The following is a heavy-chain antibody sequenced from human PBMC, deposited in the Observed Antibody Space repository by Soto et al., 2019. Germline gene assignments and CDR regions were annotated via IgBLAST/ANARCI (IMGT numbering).Heavy chain of an antibody. V-gene: IGHV3-7*01. J-gene: IGHJ4*02. CDR3: ASTWSGYYYFDS. CDR2: IKQDGSEK. D-gene: IGHD3-3*01. Sequence: EVQLVESGGGLVQPGGSLRLSCAASGFTFSSYWMSWVRQAPGKGLEWVANIKQDGSEKYYVDSVKGRFTISRDNSKNTVYLQMNSLRVEDTAVYYCASTWSGYYYFDSWGQGTLVTVSS. CDR1: GFTFSSYW.